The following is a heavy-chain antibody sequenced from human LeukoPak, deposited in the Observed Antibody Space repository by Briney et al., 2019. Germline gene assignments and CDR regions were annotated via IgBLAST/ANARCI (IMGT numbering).Heavy chain of an antibody. V-gene: IGHV3-23*01. CDR3: AKEGSGMVRGFDY. CDR1: GFTLSSYA. J-gene: IGHJ4*02. Sequence: PGGSLRLSCAASGFTLSSYAMSWVRQAPGKGLEWVSAISGSGGSTYYADSVKGRFTISRDNSKNTLYLQMNSLRAEDMAVYYCAKEGSGMVRGFDYWGQGTLVTVSS. D-gene: IGHD3-10*01. CDR2: ISGSGGST.